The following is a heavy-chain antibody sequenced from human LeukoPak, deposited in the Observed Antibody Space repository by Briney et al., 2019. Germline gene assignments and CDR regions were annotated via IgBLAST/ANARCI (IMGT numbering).Heavy chain of an antibody. CDR2: ISAYNGNT. D-gene: IGHD3-10*01. V-gene: IGHV1-18*01. CDR1: GYTFTSYG. CDR3: ASPEGLDYYGSGSLDY. J-gene: IGHJ4*02. Sequence: ASVKVSCKASGYTFTSYGISWVRQAPGQGLEWMGWISAYNGNTNYAQKLQGRVTMTTDTSTSTAYMELRSLRSDDTAVYYCASPEGLDYYGSGSLDYWGQGTLVTVSS.